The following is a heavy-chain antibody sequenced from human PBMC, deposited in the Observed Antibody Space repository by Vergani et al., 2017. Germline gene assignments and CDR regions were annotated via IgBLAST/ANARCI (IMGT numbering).Heavy chain of an antibody. CDR1: GFTFSNYW. CDR2: IKEDGSEK. J-gene: IGHJ6*02. D-gene: IGHD3-10*02. V-gene: IGHV3-7*01. CDR3: ARDGLLAGYYGRYYYSMDV. Sequence: VQLVESGGGVVQPGRSLRLSCAASGFTFSNYWMSWVRQAPGKGLEWLANIKEDGSEKNYVDSVKGRFTISRDNAKNSLYLQMNSLRAEDTAMYYCARDGLLAGYYGRYYYSMDVLGQGTTVTVS.